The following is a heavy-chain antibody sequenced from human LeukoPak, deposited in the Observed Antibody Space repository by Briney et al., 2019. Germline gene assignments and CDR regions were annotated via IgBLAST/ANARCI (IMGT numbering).Heavy chain of an antibody. CDR1: GFTFSRYS. J-gene: IGHJ4*02. CDR2: IISSSSYI. D-gene: IGHD1-14*01. Sequence: GGSLRLSCTASGFTFSRYSMNWVRHAPGKGLEWVSSIISSSSYIYYADSVKGRFTISRDNAKNSLYRQMNGLRAEDTAVYYCARNTGPSSGGQGTLVTVSS. V-gene: IGHV3-21*01. CDR3: ARNTGPSS.